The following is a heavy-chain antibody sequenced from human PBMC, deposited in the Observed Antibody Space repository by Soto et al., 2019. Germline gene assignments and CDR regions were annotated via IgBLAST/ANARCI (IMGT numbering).Heavy chain of an antibody. CDR1: GFTFSSYA. Sequence: VSLRLSCAASGFTFSSYAMSWVRQAPGKGLEWVTALSGGSTYYADSVKGRFTISRDISKNTLYLQMSSLRAEDTALYYCAKDGGIDLSSHDAFDIWGQGTMVTVS. CDR3: AKDGGIDLSSHDAFDI. J-gene: IGHJ3*02. CDR2: LSGGST. D-gene: IGHD5-18*01. V-gene: IGHV3-23*01.